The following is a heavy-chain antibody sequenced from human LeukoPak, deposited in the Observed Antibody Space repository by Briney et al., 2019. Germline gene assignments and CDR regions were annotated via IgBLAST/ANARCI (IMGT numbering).Heavy chain of an antibody. CDR1: GGSISSYY. J-gene: IGHJ4*02. CDR3: ASSADGWFGEFDY. Sequence: SETLSLTCTVSGGSISSYYWSWIRQPPGKGLEWIGYIYYSGSTNYNPSLKSRVTISVDTSKNQFSLKLSSVTAADTAVYYCASSADGWFGEFDYWGQGTLVTVSS. CDR2: IYYSGST. V-gene: IGHV4-59*01. D-gene: IGHD3-10*01.